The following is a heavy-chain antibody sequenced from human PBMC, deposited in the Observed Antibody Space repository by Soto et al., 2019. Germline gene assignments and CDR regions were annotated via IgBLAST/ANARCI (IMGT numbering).Heavy chain of an antibody. CDR2: ISWNSGSI. Sequence: EVQLVESGGGLVQPGRSLRLSCAASGFTFDDYAMHWVRQAPGKGLEWVSGISWNSGSIGYADSVKGRFTISRDNAKNSLSLQMNSLSAEDTALYYCAKGYSSSWYYFDYWGQGTLVTVSS. V-gene: IGHV3-9*01. J-gene: IGHJ4*02. CDR3: AKGYSSSWYYFDY. CDR1: GFTFDDYA. D-gene: IGHD6-13*01.